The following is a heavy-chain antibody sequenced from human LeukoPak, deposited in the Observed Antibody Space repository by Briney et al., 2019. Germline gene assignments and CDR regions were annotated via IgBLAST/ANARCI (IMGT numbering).Heavy chain of an antibody. D-gene: IGHD6-13*01. CDR1: GYTFTSYA. V-gene: IGHV7-4-1*02. CDR2: INTNTGNP. CDR3: ARAHYGYPTSRPQLVHHWFDP. J-gene: IGHJ5*02. Sequence: ASVKVSCKASGYTFTSYAMNWVRQAPGQGLEWMGWINTNTGNPTYAQGFTGRFVFSLDTSVSTAYLQISSLKAEDTAVYYCARAHYGYPTSRPQLVHHWFDPWGQGTLVTVSS.